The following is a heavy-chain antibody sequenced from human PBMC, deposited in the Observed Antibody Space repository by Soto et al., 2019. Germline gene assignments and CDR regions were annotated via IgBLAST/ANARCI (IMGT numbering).Heavy chain of an antibody. J-gene: IGHJ3*02. D-gene: IGHD3-9*01. CDR2: IGGSSSYT. CDR3: ARDADILTGSDAFDI. V-gene: IGHV3-11*05. Sequence: QVQLVESGGGLVKPGGSLRLSCAASGFTFSDYYMSWIRQAPGKGLEWASNIGGSSSYTNYADSVKGRFTISRDNAKNSLYLQMNSLRAEDTAAYYCARDADILTGSDAFDIWGQGTMVTVSS. CDR1: GFTFSDYY.